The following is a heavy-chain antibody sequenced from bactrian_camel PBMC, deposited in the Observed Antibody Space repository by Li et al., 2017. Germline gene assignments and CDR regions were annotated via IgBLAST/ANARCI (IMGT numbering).Heavy chain of an antibody. CDR3: AAGPAWARCSIATTDFEI. D-gene: IGHD4*01. V-gene: IGHV3S53*01. Sequence: VQLVESGGDSVQAGGTLRLSCATAGYSVRSRRMAWFRQAPGREREGAAGIDSGGGTIYAESVKGRFIISKDNAKNTLYLEMNNLKPEDTAMYYCAAGPAWARCSIATTDFEIWGQGTQVTVS. CDR1: GYSVRSRR. J-gene: IGHJ6*01. CDR2: IDSGGGT.